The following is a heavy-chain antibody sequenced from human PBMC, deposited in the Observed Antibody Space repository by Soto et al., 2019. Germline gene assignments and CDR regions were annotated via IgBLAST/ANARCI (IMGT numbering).Heavy chain of an antibody. CDR1: GGSFSGYY. CDR2: INHSGST. CDR3: ARRPSSCWFDP. V-gene: IGHV4-34*01. J-gene: IGHJ5*02. Sequence: KPSETLSLTCAVYGGSFSGYYWSWIRQPPGKGLEWIGEINHSGSTNYNPSLKSRVTISVDTSKNQFSLKLSSVTAADTAVYYCARRPSSCWFDPWGQGTLVTVSS.